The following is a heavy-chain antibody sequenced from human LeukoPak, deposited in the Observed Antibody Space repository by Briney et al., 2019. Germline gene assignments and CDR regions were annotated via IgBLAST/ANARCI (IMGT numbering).Heavy chain of an antibody. CDR2: INPSGDST. D-gene: IGHD3-22*01. V-gene: IGHV1-46*01. CDR1: GYTFTRYY. Sequence: ASVKVSCKASGYTFTRYYIHWVRQAPGQGLEWRGLINPSGDSTNYAQKFQGRVTMTRDTSTSTVYMELSSLRSEDTAVYYCARAHYYDTSGYYSLGDYWGQGTLVTVSS. J-gene: IGHJ4*02. CDR3: ARAHYYDTSGYYSLGDY.